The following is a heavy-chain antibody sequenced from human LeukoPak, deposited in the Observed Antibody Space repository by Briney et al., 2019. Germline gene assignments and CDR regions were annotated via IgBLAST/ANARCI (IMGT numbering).Heavy chain of an antibody. CDR1: GFTFSSYG. D-gene: IGHD6-13*01. J-gene: IGHJ4*02. CDR2: IWYDGSNN. CDR3: AKEQQLLSKERRYFDY. V-gene: IGHV3-33*06. Sequence: GGSLRLSCAASGFTFSSYGMHWVRQAPGKGLEWVAVIWYDGSNNYYADSVKGRFTISRDNSKNTLYLQMNSLRAEDTAVYYCAKEQQLLSKERRYFDYWGQGTLVTVSS.